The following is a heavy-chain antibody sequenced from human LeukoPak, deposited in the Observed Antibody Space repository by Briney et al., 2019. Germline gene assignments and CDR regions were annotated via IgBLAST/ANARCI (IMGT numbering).Heavy chain of an antibody. D-gene: IGHD2-2*01. CDR2: ISAYNGNT. CDR1: GYTFTSYG. CDR3: ARLCSSTSCYPHYYYGMDV. V-gene: IGHV1-18*04. Sequence: ASVKVSCKASGYTFTSYGISWVRQAPGQGLEWMGWISAYNGNTNYAQKLQGRVTMTTDTSTRTAYMELRSLRSDDTAVYYCARLCSSTSCYPHYYYGMDVWGKGTTVTVSS. J-gene: IGHJ6*04.